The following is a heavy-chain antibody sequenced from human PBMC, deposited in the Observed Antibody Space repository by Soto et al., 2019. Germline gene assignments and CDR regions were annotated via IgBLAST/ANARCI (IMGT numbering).Heavy chain of an antibody. CDR2: INQHGSEK. CDR1: GFTFSSYW. CDR3: STHRGCAFYI. Sequence: GGSLRLSCATSGFTFSSYWMSWVRQAPGKGLEWVANINQHGSEKYYVDSVKGRFTISRDNAQNSLYLQMNSLRAEDTAVYYCSTHRGCAFYISGQGTTVPVSS. J-gene: IGHJ3*02. V-gene: IGHV3-7*01.